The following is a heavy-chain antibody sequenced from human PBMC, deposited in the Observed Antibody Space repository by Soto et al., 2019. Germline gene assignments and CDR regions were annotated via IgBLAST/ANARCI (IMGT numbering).Heavy chain of an antibody. V-gene: IGHV4-59*01. CDR1: GGPISSYH. CDR2: IHYSGST. CDR3: TGDRNNRVWYKY. J-gene: IGHJ4*02. D-gene: IGHD6-19*01. Sequence: SETLSLTCTVSGGPISSYHWSWIRQTPGKGLEWIGYIHYSGSTNYNPSLRSRVTISVDTSRNQFSLRLSSVTAADTAVYYCTGDRNNRVWYKYWGQGTLVTVSS.